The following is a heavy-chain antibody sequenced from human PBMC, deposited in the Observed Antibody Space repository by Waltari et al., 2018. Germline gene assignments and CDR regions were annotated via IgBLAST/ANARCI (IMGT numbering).Heavy chain of an antibody. J-gene: IGHJ4*02. Sequence: QVQLVQSGAEVTKPGASVKVSCKPSGYTFTDYHIHWVRQAPGQGLEWVGWINPKSGGTYYAQTFQGWVTRTRDTSTSTVYMELSSLKSDDTAMYYCARRSCTGECYAPYVYWGQGSLVTVSS. CDR3: ARRSCTGECYAPYVY. V-gene: IGHV1-2*04. D-gene: IGHD2-8*02. CDR2: INPKSGGT. CDR1: GYTFTDYH.